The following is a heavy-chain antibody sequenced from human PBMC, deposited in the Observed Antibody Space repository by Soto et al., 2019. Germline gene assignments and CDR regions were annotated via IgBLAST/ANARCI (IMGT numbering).Heavy chain of an antibody. V-gene: IGHV3-23*01. CDR2: ISGSGGST. CDR3: AKDYFVTGYCSGGSCYSDAFDI. Sequence: EVQLLESGGGLVQPGGSLRLSCAASGFTFSSYAMSWVHQAPGKGLEWVSAISGSGGSTYYADSVKGRFTISRDNSKNKVYLQMNSMRAEDTAVYYCAKDYFVTGYCSGGSCYSDAFDIWGQGTMVTVSS. D-gene: IGHD2-15*01. CDR1: GFTFSSYA. J-gene: IGHJ3*02.